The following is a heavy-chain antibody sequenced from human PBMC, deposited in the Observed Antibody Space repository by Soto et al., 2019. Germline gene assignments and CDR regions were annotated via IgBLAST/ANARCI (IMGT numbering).Heavy chain of an antibody. CDR2: IIPIFGTA. J-gene: IGHJ4*02. CDR3: ARDNRRYYDFWSGYYDSYFDY. D-gene: IGHD3-3*01. V-gene: IGHV1-69*13. CDR1: GGTFSSYA. Sequence: SVKVSCKASGGTFSSYAISWVRQAPGQGLEWMGGIIPIFGTANYAQKFQGRVTITADESTSTAYMELSSLRSGDTAVYYCARDNRRYYDFWSGYYDSYFDYWGQGTLVTVSS.